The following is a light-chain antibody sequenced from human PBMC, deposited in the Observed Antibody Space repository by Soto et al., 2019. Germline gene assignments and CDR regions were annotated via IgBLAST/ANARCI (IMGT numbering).Light chain of an antibody. CDR1: SSNIGAGYD. CDR3: QSYDSSRSGSRV. Sequence: QSVLTQPPSVSGAPGQRVTISCAGSSSNIGAGYDVHWYQQLPGTAPKLLIFGTSNRPSGVPDRFSGSKSGTSASLAITGLRAEDEADDYCQSYDSSRSGSRVFGAGTKVTVL. J-gene: IGLJ1*01. V-gene: IGLV1-40*01. CDR2: GTS.